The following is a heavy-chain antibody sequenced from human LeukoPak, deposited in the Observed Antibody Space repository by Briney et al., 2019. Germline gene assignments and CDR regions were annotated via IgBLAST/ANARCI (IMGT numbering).Heavy chain of an antibody. D-gene: IGHD5-12*01. V-gene: IGHV3-48*03. CDR2: ISSGGSTI. Sequence: GGSLRLSCAASGFTFSSYEMNWVRQAPGKGLEWVSYISSGGSTIYYADSVKGRFTISRDNAKNSLYLQMNSLRAEDTAVYYCARDGGVSGYDLLDYWGQGTLVTVSS. CDR1: GFTFSSYE. J-gene: IGHJ4*02. CDR3: ARDGGVSGYDLLDY.